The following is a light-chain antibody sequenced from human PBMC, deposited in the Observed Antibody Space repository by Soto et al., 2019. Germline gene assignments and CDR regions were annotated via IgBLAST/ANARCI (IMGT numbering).Light chain of an antibody. CDR1: SSDVGGYNY. CDR2: EVS. CDR3: SSYTSSTAYV. J-gene: IGLJ1*01. Sequence: QSVLTQPASVSGSPGRSITISCTGTSSDVGGYNYVSWYQLHPGKAPKLMVYEVSNRPSGVSNRFSGSKSGNTASLTISGLQAEDEADYYCSSYTSSTAYVFGTGTKLTVL. V-gene: IGLV2-14*01.